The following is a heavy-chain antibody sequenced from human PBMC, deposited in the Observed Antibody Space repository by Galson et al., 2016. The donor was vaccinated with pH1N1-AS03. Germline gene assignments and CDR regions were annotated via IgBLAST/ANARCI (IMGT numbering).Heavy chain of an antibody. CDR2: IIAMFGTA. Sequence: SVKASCKASGGTLSSYAISWVRQAPGQGLEWMGGIIAMFGTANYAQKVQGRVTITADKSTSTAYMELSSLRSEDTAVYYCARDANYDFWSGHDAFDIWGQGTMVTVSS. V-gene: IGHV1-69*06. J-gene: IGHJ3*02. D-gene: IGHD3-3*01. CDR3: ARDANYDFWSGHDAFDI. CDR1: GGTLSSYA.